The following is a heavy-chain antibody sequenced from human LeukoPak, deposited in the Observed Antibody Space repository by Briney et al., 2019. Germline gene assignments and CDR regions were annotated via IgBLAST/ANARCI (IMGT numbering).Heavy chain of an antibody. CDR3: ARGYSSGWLSSDY. CDR2: ISAYNGNT. Sequence: ASVKVSCKASGYTFTSYGISWVRQAPGQGLEWMGWISAYNGNTNYAQKFQGRVTMTRDTSISTAYMELSRLRSDDTAVYYCARGYSSGWLSSDYWGQGTQVTVSS. J-gene: IGHJ4*02. V-gene: IGHV1-18*01. D-gene: IGHD6-19*01. CDR1: GYTFTSYG.